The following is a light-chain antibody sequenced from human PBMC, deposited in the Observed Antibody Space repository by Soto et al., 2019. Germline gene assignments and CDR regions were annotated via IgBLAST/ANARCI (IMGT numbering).Light chain of an antibody. Sequence: DIVLTQSPATLSLSPGERATLSCRASESVSTYLAWYQHKPGQAPRLLINHASNRATGIPDRFSGSGSGTDLTLIISSLEPEDFAVYHCKQRRNWPYLTFGRGTKVEIK. CDR1: ESVSTY. CDR2: HAS. V-gene: IGKV3-11*01. CDR3: KQRRNWPYLT. J-gene: IGKJ4*01.